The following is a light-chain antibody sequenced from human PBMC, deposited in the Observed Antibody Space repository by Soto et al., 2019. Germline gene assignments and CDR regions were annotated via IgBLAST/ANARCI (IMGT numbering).Light chain of an antibody. CDR2: GAS. CDR1: QSIRYY. V-gene: IGKV1-5*01. Sequence: DIQLTQSPTTRSASVGDRVTITCRASQSIRYYLAWYQQMPGKAPKLLIYGASSLQSGVPSRFSGSGSGTEFTLTISSLQPDDFATYFCQHHNSYSQTFGQGTKVDIK. J-gene: IGKJ1*01. CDR3: QHHNSYSQT.